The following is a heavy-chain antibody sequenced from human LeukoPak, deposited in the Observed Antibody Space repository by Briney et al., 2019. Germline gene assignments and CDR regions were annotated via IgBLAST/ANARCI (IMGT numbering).Heavy chain of an antibody. D-gene: IGHD5-18*01. V-gene: IGHV3-48*03. J-gene: IGHJ4*02. CDR1: GFAFSSYE. CDR3: ARVHYNTAMVDIDY. Sequence: GGSLRLSCAASGFAFSSYEMHWVRQAPGKGLEWISYISSSGSTIYSADSVKGRFTISRDNAKNSLYLQMNSLRAEDTAVYYCARVHYNTAMVDIDYWGQGTLVTVSS. CDR2: ISSSGSTI.